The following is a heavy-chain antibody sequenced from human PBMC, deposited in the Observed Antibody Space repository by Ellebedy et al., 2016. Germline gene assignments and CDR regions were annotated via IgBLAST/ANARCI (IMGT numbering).Heavy chain of an antibody. J-gene: IGHJ4*02. CDR2: IKSKTDGGAA. D-gene: IGHD5-18*01. V-gene: IGHV3-15*01. CDR1: GFTFSNAW. CDR3: TTVYRYNYDSV. Sequence: GESLKISCAASGFTFSNAWINRVRQAPGKGLEWVGRIKSKTDGGAADYAAPVKGRFTILRDDSKNTLYLQMNSLKTEDTAVYFCTTVYRYNYDSVWGQGTLVTVPS.